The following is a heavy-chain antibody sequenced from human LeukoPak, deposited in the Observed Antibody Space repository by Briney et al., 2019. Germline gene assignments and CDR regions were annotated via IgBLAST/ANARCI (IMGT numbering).Heavy chain of an antibody. CDR2: IYSSGST. CDR1: GGSISSYY. V-gene: IGHV4-4*07. D-gene: IGHD6-13*01. Sequence: SETLSLTCTVSGGSISSYYWSWIRQPAGKGLEWIGRIYSSGSTNYNPSLKSRVTMSVDTSKNQFSLKLSSVTAADTAVYYCARFKRYSSWTSFDYWGQGTLVTVSS. CDR3: ARFKRYSSWTSFDY. J-gene: IGHJ4*02.